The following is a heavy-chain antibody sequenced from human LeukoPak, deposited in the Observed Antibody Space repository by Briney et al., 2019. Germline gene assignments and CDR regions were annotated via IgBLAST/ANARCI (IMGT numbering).Heavy chain of an antibody. J-gene: IGHJ6*02. Sequence: GGSLRLSCAASGFTFSSCGMHWVRQAPGKGLEWVAVISYDGSNKYYADSVKGRFTISRDNSKNTFYLQMNSLRSEDTAVYYCATDPVIRNGMNVWGQGTTVTLSS. CDR1: GFTFSSCG. CDR2: ISYDGSNK. D-gene: IGHD2/OR15-2a*01. V-gene: IGHV3-30*03. CDR3: ATDPVIRNGMNV.